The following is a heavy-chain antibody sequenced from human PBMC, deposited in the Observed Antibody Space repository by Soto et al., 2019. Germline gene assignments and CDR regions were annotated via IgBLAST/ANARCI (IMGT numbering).Heavy chain of an antibody. D-gene: IGHD3-10*01. CDR3: ARGILWFGDPGGWFDP. CDR1: GGSVSSGSYY. CDR2: IYYSGST. J-gene: IGHJ5*02. V-gene: IGHV4-61*01. Sequence: QVQLQESGPGLVKPSETLSLTCTVSGGSVSSGSYYWSWIRQPPGKGLEWIGYIYYSGSTNYNPSLKRRVTISVDTSKNQFSLKLSSVTAADTAVYYCARGILWFGDPGGWFDPWGQGTLVTVSS.